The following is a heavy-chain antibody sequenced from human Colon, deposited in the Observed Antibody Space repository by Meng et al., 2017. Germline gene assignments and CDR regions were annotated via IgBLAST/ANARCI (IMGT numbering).Heavy chain of an antibody. Sequence: PLRQSEAEVTKPGASVRVACKASGYTFTTHGISWIRQAPGQGLEWMGWISCYNGDTNYAQKLQGRVTMTTDTSTNTAYMDLRGLRSDDTAVYYCARDPSNTSGRYAYFDYWGQGTLVTVSS. CDR2: ISCYNGDT. CDR1: GYTFTTHG. J-gene: IGHJ4*02. D-gene: IGHD6-19*01. V-gene: IGHV1-18*01. CDR3: ARDPSNTSGRYAYFDY.